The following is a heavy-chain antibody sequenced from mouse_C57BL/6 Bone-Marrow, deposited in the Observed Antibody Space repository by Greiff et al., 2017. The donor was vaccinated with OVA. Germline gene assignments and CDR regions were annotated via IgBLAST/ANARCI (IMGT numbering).Heavy chain of an antibody. CDR1: GYSITSGYY. Sequence: EVKVEESGPGLVKPSQSLSLTCSVTGYSITSGYYWNWIRQFPGNKLEWMGYISYDGSNNYNPSLKNRISITRDTSKNQFFLKLNSVTTEDTATYYCARAAYYGNYLYYFVYWGQGTTLTVSS. CDR2: ISYDGSN. CDR3: ARAAYYGNYLYYFVY. D-gene: IGHD2-1*01. V-gene: IGHV3-6*01. J-gene: IGHJ2*01.